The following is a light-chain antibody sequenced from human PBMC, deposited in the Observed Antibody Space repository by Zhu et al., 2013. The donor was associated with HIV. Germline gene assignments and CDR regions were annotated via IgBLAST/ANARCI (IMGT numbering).Light chain of an antibody. CDR1: RGVTNW. CDR3: QHVNSNAA. Sequence: DIQMTQSPSSVSASLGDRVTIACRASRGVTNWLAWYQQKPGKAPKLLIYGTSTLQSGVPSRFTGGGSGTEFTLTITSLQPDDFATYYCQHVNSNAAFGPGTKVDV. CDR2: GTS. J-gene: IGKJ3*01. V-gene: IGKV1-12*01.